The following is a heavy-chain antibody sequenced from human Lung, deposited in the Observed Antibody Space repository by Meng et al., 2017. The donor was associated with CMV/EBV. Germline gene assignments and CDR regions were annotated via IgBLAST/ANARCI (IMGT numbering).Heavy chain of an antibody. CDR2: MNPNSGNT. J-gene: IGHJ6*02. Sequence: ASVKVSXKASGYTFTSYDINWVRQATGQGLEWMGWMNPNSGNTGYAQKFQGRVTMTRNTSISTAYMELSGLRSEDTAVYYCARGLNGGLRFLEWLLRPYYYGMDVWGQGTTVTVSS. D-gene: IGHD3-3*01. CDR1: GYTFTSYD. V-gene: IGHV1-8*01. CDR3: ARGLNGGLRFLEWLLRPYYYGMDV.